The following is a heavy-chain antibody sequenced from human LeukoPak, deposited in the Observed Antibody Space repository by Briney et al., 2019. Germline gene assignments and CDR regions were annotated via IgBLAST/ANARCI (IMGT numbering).Heavy chain of an antibody. CDR2: INSDGSRI. Sequence: GGSLRLSCAASGFTFSEYWMHRVRQAPGKGLEWVSRINSDGSRITYADSVKGRFTISRDNAKNTLYLQMNSLRVEDTAVYYCASSPVITRDWGQGALVTVSS. D-gene: IGHD3-22*01. J-gene: IGHJ4*02. CDR1: GFTFSEYW. CDR3: ASSPVITRD. V-gene: IGHV3-74*01.